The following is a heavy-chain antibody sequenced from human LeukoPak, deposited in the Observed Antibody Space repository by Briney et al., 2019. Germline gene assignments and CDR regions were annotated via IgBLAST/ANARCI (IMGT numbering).Heavy chain of an antibody. CDR3: AREGNYYDSSGYPDY. J-gene: IGHJ4*02. V-gene: IGHV3-21*01. CDR1: GFTFSSSA. Sequence: GGSLRLSCVASGFTFSSSAMNWVRQAPGKGLEWVSSISSSSSYIYYADSVKGRFTISRDNAKNSLYLQMNSLRAEDTAVYYCAREGNYYDSSGYPDYWGQGTLVTVSS. CDR2: ISSSSSYI. D-gene: IGHD3-22*01.